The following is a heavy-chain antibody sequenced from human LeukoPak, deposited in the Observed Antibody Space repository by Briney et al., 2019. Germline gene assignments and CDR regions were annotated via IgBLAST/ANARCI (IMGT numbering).Heavy chain of an antibody. CDR1: GFTFSSYS. J-gene: IGHJ6*02. D-gene: IGHD2-2*02. Sequence: GGSLRLSCAASGFTFSSYSMNWVRQAPGKGLEWVSSISGSSSYIYYADSVKGRFTISRDNAKNSLYLQMNSLRAEDTAVYYCARDCSSTSCYTGIAGMDVWGQGTTVTVSS. CDR2: ISGSSSYI. V-gene: IGHV3-21*01. CDR3: ARDCSSTSCYTGIAGMDV.